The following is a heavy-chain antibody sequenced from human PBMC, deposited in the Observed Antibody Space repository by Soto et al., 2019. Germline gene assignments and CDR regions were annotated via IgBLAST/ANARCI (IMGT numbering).Heavy chain of an antibody. Sequence: EVQLVESGGGLVQPGGSLRLSCAASGFTVSSNYMSWVRQAPGKGLEWVSVIYSGGSTYYADSVKGRFTISRDNSKNTLYLQMNSLRAEDTAVYYCARVQQWLVGWFDPWGQGTLVTVSS. CDR3: ARVQQWLVGWFDP. V-gene: IGHV3-66*01. D-gene: IGHD6-19*01. CDR2: IYSGGST. J-gene: IGHJ5*02. CDR1: GFTVSSNY.